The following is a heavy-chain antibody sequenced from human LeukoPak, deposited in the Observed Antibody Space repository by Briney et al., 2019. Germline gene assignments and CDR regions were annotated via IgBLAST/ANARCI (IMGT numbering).Heavy chain of an antibody. CDR3: ARDSDYYYGMDV. D-gene: IGHD3-10*01. J-gene: IGHJ6*02. CDR2: IYYSGST. V-gene: IGHV4-59*01. Sequence: SETLSLTCTVSGGSISSYYWSWIRQPPGKGLEWIGYIYYSGSTNYNPSLKSRVTISVDTSKNQFSLKLSSVTAADTAVYYCARDSDYYYGMDVWGQGTTVTVSS. CDR1: GGSISSYY.